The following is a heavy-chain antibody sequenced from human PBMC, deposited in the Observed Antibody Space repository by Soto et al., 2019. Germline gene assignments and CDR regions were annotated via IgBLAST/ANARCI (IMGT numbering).Heavy chain of an antibody. CDR1: GFTFSSYG. CDR3: AKDERDSGYDFDY. J-gene: IGHJ4*02. Sequence: GGSLRLSCAASGFTFSSYGMHWVRQAPGKGLEWVAVISYDGSNKYYADSVKGRFTISRDNSKNTLYLQMNSLRAEDTAVYYCAKDERDSGYDFDYWGQGRLVTVSS. V-gene: IGHV3-30*18. CDR2: ISYDGSNK. D-gene: IGHD5-12*01.